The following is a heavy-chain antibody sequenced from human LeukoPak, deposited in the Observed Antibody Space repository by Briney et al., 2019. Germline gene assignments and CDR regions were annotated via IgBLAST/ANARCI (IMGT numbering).Heavy chain of an antibody. D-gene: IGHD5-24*01. CDR2: ISYDGSNK. CDR1: GLTFSSYG. Sequence: GGSLRLSCAASGLTFSSYGMHWVRQAPGKGLEWVAVISYDGSNKYYADSVKGRFTISRDNAKNSLYLQMNSLRAEDTAVYYCAREGSRDGYNYLDYWGQGTLVTVSS. J-gene: IGHJ4*02. CDR3: AREGSRDGYNYLDY. V-gene: IGHV3-30*03.